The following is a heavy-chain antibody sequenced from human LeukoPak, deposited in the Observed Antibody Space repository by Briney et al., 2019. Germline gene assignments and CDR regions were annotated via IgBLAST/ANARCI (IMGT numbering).Heavy chain of an antibody. J-gene: IGHJ4*02. CDR3: AGGSYDSSGYYYLDY. Sequence: SETLSLTCTVSGGSISSSSYYWGWIRQPPGKGLEWIGSIYYSGSTYYNPSLKSRVTISVDTSKNQFSLELSSVTAADTAVYYCAGGSYDSSGYYYLDYWGQGTLVTVSS. CDR1: GGSISSSSYY. V-gene: IGHV4-39*01. D-gene: IGHD3-22*01. CDR2: IYYSGST.